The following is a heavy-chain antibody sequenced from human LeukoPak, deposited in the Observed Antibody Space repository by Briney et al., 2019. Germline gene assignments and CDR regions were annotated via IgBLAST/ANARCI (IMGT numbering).Heavy chain of an antibody. D-gene: IGHD3-22*01. CDR2: ISDSGDTT. J-gene: IGHJ4*02. CDR3: TGSGYYSV. V-gene: IGHV3-23*01. Sequence: GGSLRLSCAVSGLTFDNFAMTWVRQGPGKGLEWLSSISDSGDTTFYADSVRGRFTVSRDNYKNTMYLQLNGLGAEDTAIYYCTGSGYYSVWGQGTQVTVSS. CDR1: GLTFDNFA.